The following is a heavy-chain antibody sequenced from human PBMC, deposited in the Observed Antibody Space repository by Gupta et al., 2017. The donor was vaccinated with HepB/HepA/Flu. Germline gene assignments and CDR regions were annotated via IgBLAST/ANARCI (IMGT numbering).Heavy chain of an antibody. V-gene: IGHV2-5*02. CDR3: AHLTYYYDNSGYSDVFDI. CDR2: IYWDDDK. J-gene: IGHJ3*02. CDR1: GFSLGTREVG. D-gene: IGHD3-22*01. Sequence: QITLKESCPTLVKPTRTLTRTCTFSGFSLGTREVGLGWIRQPPRKALEWLAFIYWDDDKRYSPSLKSRLTITKDTSKKHVVLTMTNMDPVDTATYYCAHLTYYYDNSGYSDVFDIWGQGTMVTVSS.